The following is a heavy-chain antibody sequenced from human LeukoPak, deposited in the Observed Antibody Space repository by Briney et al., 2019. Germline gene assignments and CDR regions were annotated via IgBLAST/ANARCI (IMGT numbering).Heavy chain of an antibody. CDR3: ARGPPNWGYDY. CDR2: INAGNGNT. J-gene: IGHJ4*02. Sequence: ASVKVSCKASGYTFTSYAMHWVRQAPGQRLEWIGWINAGNGNTKYSQKFQGRVTITRDTSASTAYMELSSLRSDDTAVYYCARGPPNWGYDYWGQGTLVTVSS. D-gene: IGHD7-27*01. CDR1: GYTFTSYA. V-gene: IGHV1-3*01.